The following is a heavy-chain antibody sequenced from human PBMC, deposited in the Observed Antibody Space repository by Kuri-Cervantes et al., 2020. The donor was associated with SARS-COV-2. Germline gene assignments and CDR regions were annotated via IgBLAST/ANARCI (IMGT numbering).Heavy chain of an antibody. CDR1: GYTFSSYG. D-gene: IGHD2-2*01. V-gene: IGHV1-18*01. CDR2: ISAYNGKT. CDR3: AINLGCSSTSCSKQLVYKEYYYYGMDV. J-gene: IGHJ6*02. Sequence: ASVKVSCKASGYTFSSYGISWVRQAPGQGLEWMGWISAYNGKTNFAQKFQGRVTMTTDTPASTAYMELSSLRSEDTAVYYCAINLGCSSTSCSKQLVYKEYYYYGMDVWGQGTTVTVSS.